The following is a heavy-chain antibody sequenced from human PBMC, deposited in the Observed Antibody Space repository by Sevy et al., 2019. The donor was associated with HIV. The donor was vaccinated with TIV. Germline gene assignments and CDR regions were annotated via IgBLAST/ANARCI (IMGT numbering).Heavy chain of an antibody. J-gene: IGHJ4*02. CDR2: IKSETDGGTT. Sequence: GGSLRLSCAASGFTLNKAWMNWVCQAPGKGLEWVGRIKSETDGGTTDYAEPVKGRFSISRDDSKNTLYLQMNSLKIEDTAVYYCSMEDGYNYFDYWGQGALVTVSS. CDR1: GFTLNKAW. V-gene: IGHV3-15*07. CDR3: SMEDGYNYFDY. D-gene: IGHD5-12*01.